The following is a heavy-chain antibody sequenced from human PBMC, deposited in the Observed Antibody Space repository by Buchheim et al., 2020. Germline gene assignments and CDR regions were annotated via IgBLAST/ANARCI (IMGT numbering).Heavy chain of an antibody. V-gene: IGHV4-34*01. CDR2: IDHGGSA. D-gene: IGHD2/OR15-2a*01. CDR1: GGSLSGYY. Sequence: QVQLQQWGAGLLKPSESLSLTCAVYGGSLSGYYWSWIRQPPGKGLEWIGEIDHGGSANYNPSLKSRVPISLYTSKNQFSLILNSLTVADTAVYYCVAQNRSMAAFDYWGQGT. CDR3: VAQNRSMAAFDY. J-gene: IGHJ4*02.